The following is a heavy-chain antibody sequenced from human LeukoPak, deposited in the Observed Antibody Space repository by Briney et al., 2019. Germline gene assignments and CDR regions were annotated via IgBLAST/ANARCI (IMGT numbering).Heavy chain of an antibody. Sequence: GGSLRLSCAASGFTLSSYWMSWVRQAPGKGLEWVANIKQDGSEKYYVDSVRGRFTISRDNAKNSLYLQMNSLRAEDTAVYYCARDGPYDSSGYQYYYYYMDVWGKGTTVTVSS. CDR3: ARDGPYDSSGYQYYYYYMDV. J-gene: IGHJ6*03. CDR1: GFTLSSYW. D-gene: IGHD3-22*01. V-gene: IGHV3-7*01. CDR2: IKQDGSEK.